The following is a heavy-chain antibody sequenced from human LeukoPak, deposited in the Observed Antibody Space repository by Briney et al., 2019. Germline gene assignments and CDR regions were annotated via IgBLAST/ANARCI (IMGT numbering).Heavy chain of an antibody. V-gene: IGHV1-2*06. CDR2: INPNSGGT. D-gene: IGHD1-26*01. CDR3: ALFIVGATIQSETNDY. Sequence: GASVKVSCKASGYTFTGYYMHWVRQAPGQGLEWMGRINPNSGGTNYAQKFQGRVTMTRDTSISTAYMELSRLRSDDTAVYYCALFIVGATIQSETNDYWGQGTLVTVSS. J-gene: IGHJ4*02. CDR1: GYTFTGYY.